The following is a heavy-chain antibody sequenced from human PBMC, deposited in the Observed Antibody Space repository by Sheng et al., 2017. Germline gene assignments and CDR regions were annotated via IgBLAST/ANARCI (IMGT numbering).Heavy chain of an antibody. Sequence: QVQLQQWGAGLLKPSETLSLTCAVYGGSFSGYYWSWIRQPPGKGLEWIGEINHSGSTNYNPSLKSRVTISVDTSKNQFSLKLSSVTAADTAVYYCARHGGSRSYRNAYYFDYWGQGTLVTVSS. J-gene: IGHJ4*02. CDR1: GGSFSGYY. CDR3: ARHGGSRSYRNAYYFDY. V-gene: IGHV4-34*01. CDR2: INHSGST. D-gene: IGHD1-26*01.